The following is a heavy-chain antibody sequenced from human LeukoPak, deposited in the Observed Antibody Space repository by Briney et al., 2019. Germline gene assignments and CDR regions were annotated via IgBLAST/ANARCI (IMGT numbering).Heavy chain of an antibody. CDR1: GYSISSGYY. Sequence: SGTLSLTCTVSGYSISSGYYWGWIRQPPGKGLEWIGSIYHSGSTYYNPSLKSRVTISVDTSKNQFSLKLSSVTAADTAVYYCARHDTVLRYFDWTLNWFDPWGQGTLVTVSS. D-gene: IGHD3-9*01. V-gene: IGHV4-38-2*02. J-gene: IGHJ5*02. CDR3: ARHDTVLRYFDWTLNWFDP. CDR2: IYHSGST.